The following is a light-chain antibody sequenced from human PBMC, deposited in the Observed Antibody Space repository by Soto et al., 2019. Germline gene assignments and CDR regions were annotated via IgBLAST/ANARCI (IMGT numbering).Light chain of an antibody. J-gene: IGLJ2*01. CDR2: EVS. CDR3: SSYRSSDTVV. Sequence: QSALTQPASVSGSLGQSITISCTGTSSDLGGYNYVSWYQQHPGQAPKLIIYEVSIRPSGVSNRFSGSKSDNTASLTISGLQTEDEADYYCSSYRSSDTVVFGGGTKLTVL. CDR1: SSDLGGYNY. V-gene: IGLV2-14*01.